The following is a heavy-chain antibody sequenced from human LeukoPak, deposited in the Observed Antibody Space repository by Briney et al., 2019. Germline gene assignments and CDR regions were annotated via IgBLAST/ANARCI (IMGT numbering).Heavy chain of an antibody. CDR1: GYTFTSYD. V-gene: IGHV1-8*01. Sequence: ASVKVSCKASGYTFTSYDINWARQAPGQGLEWMGWMNPNSGNTGYAQKFQGRVTMTRNTSISTAYMELSSLRSEDTAVYYCARGQPGGITIFGVVIPRPAYYYYGMDVWGQGTTVTVSS. D-gene: IGHD3-3*01. J-gene: IGHJ6*02. CDR2: MNPNSGNT. CDR3: ARGQPGGITIFGVVIPRPAYYYYGMDV.